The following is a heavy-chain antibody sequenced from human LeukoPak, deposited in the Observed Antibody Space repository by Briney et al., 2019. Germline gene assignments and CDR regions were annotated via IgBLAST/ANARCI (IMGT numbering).Heavy chain of an antibody. CDR3: ARWAPGLDY. V-gene: IGHV3-64*01. CDR2: ISPDASTI. CDR1: GFILSNFP. J-gene: IGHJ4*02. Sequence: GGSLRLSCAASGFILSNFPMHWVRQAPGKGLEFVSAISPDASTIYYANSLKGRFTISRDNSKNTLYLQMGGLRAEDTAVYFCARWAPGLDYWGQGTLVTVSS.